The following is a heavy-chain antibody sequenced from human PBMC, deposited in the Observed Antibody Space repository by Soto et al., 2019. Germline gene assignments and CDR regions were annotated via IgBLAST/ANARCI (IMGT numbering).Heavy chain of an antibody. D-gene: IGHD2-2*01. Sequence: QVQLQESGPGLVKPSQTLSLTCSVSGDYIHVGGYYWTWIRQRPGKGLEWMGYIYYTGKTYYNPSLESRLTMSVDRSKNQFSVRLTSVTAADTAVYFCGRDLTSNANCIDPWGQGTLVTVSS. J-gene: IGHJ5*02. CDR1: GDYIHVGGYY. CDR3: GRDLTSNANCIDP. CDR2: IYYTGKT. V-gene: IGHV4-30-4*01.